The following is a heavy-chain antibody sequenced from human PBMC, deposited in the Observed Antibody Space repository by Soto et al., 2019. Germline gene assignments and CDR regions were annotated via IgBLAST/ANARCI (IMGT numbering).Heavy chain of an antibody. J-gene: IGHJ4*02. Sequence: QVQLVESGGGVVQPGRSLRLSCAASGFTFSSYAMHWVRQAPGKGLEWVAVTSYDGSNKDYADSVKGRFTISRDNSKNTLYLQMNSLRAEDTAVYYCARDLDYGDYYFDYWGQGTLVTVSS. V-gene: IGHV3-30-3*01. CDR1: GFTFSSYA. CDR2: TSYDGSNK. CDR3: ARDLDYGDYYFDY. D-gene: IGHD4-17*01.